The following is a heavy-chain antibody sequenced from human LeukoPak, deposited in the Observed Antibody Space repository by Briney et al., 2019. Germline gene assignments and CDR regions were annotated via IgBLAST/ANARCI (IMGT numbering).Heavy chain of an antibody. J-gene: IGHJ4*02. CDR2: IDWDDDK. V-gene: IGHV2-70*11. Sequence: CGPTLVNPTQTLTLTCTFSGFSLSTSGMCVTWIRQPPGKALEWLARIDWDDDKYYSTSLKTRLTISKDTSKNQVVLTMTNMDPVDTATYFCARHYYGSGSFDYWGQGTLVTVSS. D-gene: IGHD3-10*01. CDR3: ARHYYGSGSFDY. CDR1: GFSLSTSGMC.